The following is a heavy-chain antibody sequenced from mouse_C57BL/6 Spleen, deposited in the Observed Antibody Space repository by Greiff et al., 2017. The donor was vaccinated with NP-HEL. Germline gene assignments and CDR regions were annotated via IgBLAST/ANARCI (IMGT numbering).Heavy chain of an antibody. V-gene: IGHV1-77*01. CDR3: ASSFSYDGYYFDY. J-gene: IGHJ2*01. CDR1: GYTFTDYY. CDR2: IGPGSGRT. D-gene: IGHD2-3*01. Sequence: VQLKQSGAELVKPGASVKISCKASGYTFTDYYINWVKQRPGQGLEWIGKIGPGSGRTYYNEKFKGKATLTADKSSSTAYMQLSSLTSEDSAVYFCASSFSYDGYYFDYWGQGTTLTVSS.